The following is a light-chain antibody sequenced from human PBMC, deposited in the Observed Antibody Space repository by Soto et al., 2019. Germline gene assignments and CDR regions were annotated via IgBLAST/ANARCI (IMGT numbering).Light chain of an antibody. J-gene: IGKJ4*01. CDR1: QSISTW. Sequence: DIQMTQSPSTLSASVGDRVTITCRASQSISTWLAWYQQKPGKAPKLLIYKASSLEGGVPSRFGGSGSGTIFNITISSLHPDDFATYYCQQYNTYPLTFGAGTTVDIK. V-gene: IGKV1-5*03. CDR3: QQYNTYPLT. CDR2: KAS.